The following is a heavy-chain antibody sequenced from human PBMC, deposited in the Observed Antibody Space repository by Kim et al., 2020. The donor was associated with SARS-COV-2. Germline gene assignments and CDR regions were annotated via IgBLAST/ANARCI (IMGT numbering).Heavy chain of an antibody. J-gene: IGHJ4*02. D-gene: IGHD6-19*01. V-gene: IGHV4-59*08. CDR2: IYYSGST. CDR3: ARHFSGWYGGGFDY. CDR1: GGSISSYY. Sequence: SETLSLTCTVSGGSISSYYWSWIRQPPGKGLEWIGYIYYSGSTNYNPSLKSRVTISVDTSKNQFSLKLSSVTAADTAVYYCARHFSGWYGGGFDYWGQGTLVTVSS.